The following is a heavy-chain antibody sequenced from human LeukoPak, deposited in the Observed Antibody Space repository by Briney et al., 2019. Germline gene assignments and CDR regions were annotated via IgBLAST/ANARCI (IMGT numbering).Heavy chain of an antibody. D-gene: IGHD4-17*01. CDR1: GFTFSSYG. CDR2: ISYDGSNK. Sequence: LSGGSLRLSCAASGFTFSSYGMHWVRQAPGKGLEWVAVISYDGSNKYYADSVKGRFTISRDNSKNTLYLQMNSLRAEDTAVYYCATSRPTATVTVPLDVWGQGTTVTVSS. CDR3: ATSRPTATVTVPLDV. V-gene: IGHV3-30*03. J-gene: IGHJ6*02.